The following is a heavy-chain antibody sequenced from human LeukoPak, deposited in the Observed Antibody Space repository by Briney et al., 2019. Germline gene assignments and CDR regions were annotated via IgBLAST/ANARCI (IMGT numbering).Heavy chain of an antibody. CDR2: IYYSGSA. J-gene: IGHJ6*02. CDR3: ARRTSSYYYYGMDV. V-gene: IGHV4-39*01. D-gene: IGHD6-6*01. CDR1: GGSISSSSYY. Sequence: SETLSLTCTVSGGSISSSSYYWGWIRQPPGKGLEWIGSIYYSGSAYYNPSLKSRVTISVDTSKNQFSLKLSSVTAADTAVYYCARRTSSYYYYGMDVWGQGTTVTVSS.